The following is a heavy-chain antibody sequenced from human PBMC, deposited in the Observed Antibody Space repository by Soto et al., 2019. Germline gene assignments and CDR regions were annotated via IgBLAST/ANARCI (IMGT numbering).Heavy chain of an antibody. Sequence: EVQLVESGGGLVKPGGSLRISCSASGFKFNTYTMDWVRQAPGRGLEWVSSISSVSSFIFYADSVKGRFTISRDNAKNSLYLQMDSLRVEDTAVYYCARDSGWLDYWGQGVLVTVSS. J-gene: IGHJ4*02. CDR3: ARDSGWLDY. D-gene: IGHD6-19*01. V-gene: IGHV3-21*02. CDR1: GFKFNTYT. CDR2: ISSVSSFI.